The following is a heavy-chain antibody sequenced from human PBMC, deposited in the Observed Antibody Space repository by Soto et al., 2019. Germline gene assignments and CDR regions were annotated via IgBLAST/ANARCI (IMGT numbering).Heavy chain of an antibody. D-gene: IGHD2-2*01. CDR3: ARDPSIVVVPAARDNWFDP. CDR1: GGTFSSYA. Sequence: SVKVSCKASGGTFSSYAISWVRQAPGQGLEWMGGIIPIFGTANYAQKFQGRVTITADESTSTAYMELSSLRSEDTAVYYCARDPSIVVVPAARDNWFDPWGQGTLVTVSS. J-gene: IGHJ5*02. V-gene: IGHV1-69*13. CDR2: IIPIFGTA.